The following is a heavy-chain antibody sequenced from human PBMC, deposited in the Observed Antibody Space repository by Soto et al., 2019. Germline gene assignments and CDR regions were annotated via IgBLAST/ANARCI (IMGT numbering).Heavy chain of an antibody. D-gene: IGHD2-2*01. CDR1: GGSISSYY. Sequence: PSETLSLTCTVSGGSISSYYWSWIRQPAGKGLEWIGRIYTSGSTNYNPSLKSRVTMSVDTSKNHFSLQLTSVTAADTAIYYCASEPHSNTWGDFHHWGLGTLVTVSS. CDR2: IYTSGST. J-gene: IGHJ1*01. V-gene: IGHV4-4*07. CDR3: ASEPHSNTWGDFHH.